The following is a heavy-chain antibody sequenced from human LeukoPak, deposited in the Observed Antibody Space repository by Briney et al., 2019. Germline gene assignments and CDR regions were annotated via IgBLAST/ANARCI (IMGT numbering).Heavy chain of an antibody. CDR3: ASSDGYCSSTSCYVGAFDI. CDR1: GFTFSSYW. Sequence: GGSLRLSCAASGFTFSSYWMSWVRQAPGKGLEWVSSISSSSSYIYYADSVKGRFTISRDNAKNSLYLQMNSLRAEDTAVYYCASSDGYCSSTSCYVGAFDIWGQGTMVTVSS. CDR2: ISSSSSYI. J-gene: IGHJ3*02. V-gene: IGHV3-21*01. D-gene: IGHD2-2*03.